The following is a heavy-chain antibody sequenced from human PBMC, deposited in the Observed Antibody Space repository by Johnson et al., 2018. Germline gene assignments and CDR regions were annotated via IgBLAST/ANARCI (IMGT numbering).Heavy chain of an antibody. CDR2: ISYDGSKK. D-gene: IGHD5-18*01. CDR1: GFTFSSFG. CDR3: WRGRKKWKQNRTYGMDV. V-gene: IGHV3-30*03. Sequence: VQLVETGGGVVQPGRSLRLACAVTGFTFSSFGMHWVRQAPGKGLEWVAVISYDGSKKYYAGSVQGRFTISRDNSKNTLYLQMNSLRAEDTAVYYCWRGRKKWKQNRTYGMDVWGQGTTVTVSS. J-gene: IGHJ6*02.